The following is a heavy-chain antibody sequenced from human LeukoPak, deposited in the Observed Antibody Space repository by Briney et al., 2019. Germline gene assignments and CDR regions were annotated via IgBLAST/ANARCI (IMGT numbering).Heavy chain of an antibody. Sequence: SETLSLTCSVSGGSLSSNYWSWVRQPPGKGLGWIGYIYATGTAIYSPALKSRVTLSVDTSKNQFSLKLTSVTTADTAVYYCASGRPTHEYYFDFWGQGTLVTVSS. D-gene: IGHD3-16*01. J-gene: IGHJ4*02. V-gene: IGHV4-59*01. CDR2: IYATGTA. CDR1: GGSLSSNY. CDR3: ASGRPTHEYYFDF.